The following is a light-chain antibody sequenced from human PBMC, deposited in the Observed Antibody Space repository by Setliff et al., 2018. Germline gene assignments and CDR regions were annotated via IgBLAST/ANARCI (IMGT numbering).Light chain of an antibody. CDR3: QQYFSTPFT. J-gene: IGKJ3*01. CDR2: WAS. V-gene: IGKV4-1*01. CDR1: QSLLYSSNNKNY. Sequence: DIVMTQSPDSLAVSLGERATINCKSSQSLLYSSNNKNYLAWYQQKPGQPPRLLVYWASARQSGVPDRFSGSGSGTDFTLTISNLQAEDVAVYYCQQYFSTPFTFGPGTKVDIK.